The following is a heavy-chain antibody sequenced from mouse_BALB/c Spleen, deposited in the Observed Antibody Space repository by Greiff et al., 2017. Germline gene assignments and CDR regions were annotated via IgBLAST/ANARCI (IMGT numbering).Heavy chain of an antibody. D-gene: IGHD2-3*01. J-gene: IGHJ3*01. CDR3: ARHGGYSAWFAY. CDR1: GFTFSSYG. Sequence: EVHLVESGGDLVKPGGSLKLSCAASGFTFSSYGMSWVRQTPDKRLEWVATISSGGSYTYYPDSVKGRFTISRDNAKNTLYLQMSSLKSEDTAMYYCARHGGYSAWFAYWGQGTLVTVSA. V-gene: IGHV5-6*01. CDR2: ISSGGSYT.